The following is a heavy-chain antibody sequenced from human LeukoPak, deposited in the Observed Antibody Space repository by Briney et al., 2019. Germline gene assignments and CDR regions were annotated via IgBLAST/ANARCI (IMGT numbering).Heavy chain of an antibody. CDR2: ISSSGSTI. D-gene: IGHD3-3*01. CDR1: GFTFSDYY. Sequence: GGSLRLSCAASGFTFSDYYMSWIRQAPGKGLEWVSYISSSGSTIYYADSVKGRFTISRDNAKNSLYLQMNSLRAEDTAVYYCATLPLRITIFGVAMDVWGKGTTVTVSS. CDR3: ATLPLRITIFGVAMDV. V-gene: IGHV3-11*04. J-gene: IGHJ6*03.